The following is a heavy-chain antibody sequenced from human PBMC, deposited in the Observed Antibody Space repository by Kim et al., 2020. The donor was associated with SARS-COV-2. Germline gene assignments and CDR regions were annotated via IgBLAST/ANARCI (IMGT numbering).Heavy chain of an antibody. J-gene: IGHJ6*02. Sequence: GGSLRLSCAASGFTFSSYAMHWVRQAPGKGLEWVAVISYDGSNKYYADSVKGRFTISRDNSKNTLYLQMNSLRAEDTAVYYCARGESITMVRGVIRYYYYGMDVWGQGTTVTVS. D-gene: IGHD3-10*01. CDR3: ARGESITMVRGVIRYYYYGMDV. CDR1: GFTFSSYA. CDR2: ISYDGSNK. V-gene: IGHV3-30*04.